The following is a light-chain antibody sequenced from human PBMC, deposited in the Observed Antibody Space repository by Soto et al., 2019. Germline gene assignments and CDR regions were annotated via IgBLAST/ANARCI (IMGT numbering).Light chain of an antibody. CDR3: QQYGSSPRT. Sequence: EIVLTQSPGTLSLSPGERATLSCSASQSVSSSYLAWYQRKPGQAPRLLIYDTSSRATGVPDRFSGSGSGTDFTLTISRLEPEDFAFFYCQQYGSSPRTFGGGTKVEIK. CDR2: DTS. CDR1: QSVSSSY. V-gene: IGKV3-20*01. J-gene: IGKJ4*01.